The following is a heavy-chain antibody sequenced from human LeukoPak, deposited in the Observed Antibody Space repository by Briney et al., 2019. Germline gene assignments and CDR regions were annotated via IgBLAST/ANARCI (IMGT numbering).Heavy chain of an antibody. CDR1: GGSTSSGNYH. V-gene: IGHV4-39*02. CDR3: ARLGAGPTYYDFWSGYSSFYFDY. D-gene: IGHD3-3*01. J-gene: IGHJ4*02. CDR2: ISSSGNT. Sequence: SETLSLTCTVSGGSTSSGNYHWGWIRQPPGKGLEWIGGISSSGNTYYNPSLKSRITIFIDTSKNHFPLKLSSVSAADTAVYYCARLGAGPTYYDFWSGYSSFYFDYWGQGTLVTVSP.